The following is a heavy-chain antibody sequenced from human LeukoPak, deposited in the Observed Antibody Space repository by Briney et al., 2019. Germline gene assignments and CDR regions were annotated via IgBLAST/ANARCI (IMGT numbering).Heavy chain of an antibody. CDR1: GFTFTSYE. V-gene: IGHV3-48*03. Sequence: GGSLRLSCAASGFTFTSYEIHWVRQAPGKGLEWVSYISSSGSTIKYADSVKGRFTISRDNSKNTLYLQMNSLRAEDTAVYYCARDILGIAVAGTGGDYWGQGTLVTVSS. J-gene: IGHJ4*02. D-gene: IGHD6-19*01. CDR2: ISSSGSTI. CDR3: ARDILGIAVAGTGGDY.